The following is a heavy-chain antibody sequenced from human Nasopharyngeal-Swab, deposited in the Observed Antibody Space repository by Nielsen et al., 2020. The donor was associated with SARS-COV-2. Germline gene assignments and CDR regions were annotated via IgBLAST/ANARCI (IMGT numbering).Heavy chain of an antibody. V-gene: IGHV3-21*01. Sequence: GESLKISCAASGYTFSSYSMNWVRQAPGKGLEWVSSISSSSSYIYYADSVKGRFTISRDNAKNSLYLQMNSLRAEDTAVYYCARDPIVVVVAATGWFDPWGQGTLVTVSS. CDR2: ISSSSSYI. CDR3: ARDPIVVVVAATGWFDP. CDR1: GYTFSSYS. D-gene: IGHD2-15*01. J-gene: IGHJ5*02.